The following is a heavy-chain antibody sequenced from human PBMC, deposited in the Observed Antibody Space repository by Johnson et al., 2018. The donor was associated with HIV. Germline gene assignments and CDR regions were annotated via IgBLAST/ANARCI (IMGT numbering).Heavy chain of an antibody. Sequence: QVQLVESGGGVVQPGRSLRLSCAASGFTFSSYAMHWVRQAPGKGLEWVAVISYDGSNKYYADSVKGRFTISRDNAKNSLYLQMNSLRAEDTALYYCARDHKYGSYLLAFDVWGQGTMVTVSS. CDR2: ISYDGSNK. V-gene: IGHV3-30*04. CDR1: GFTFSSYA. J-gene: IGHJ3*01. CDR3: ARDHKYGSYLLAFDV. D-gene: IGHD3-10*01.